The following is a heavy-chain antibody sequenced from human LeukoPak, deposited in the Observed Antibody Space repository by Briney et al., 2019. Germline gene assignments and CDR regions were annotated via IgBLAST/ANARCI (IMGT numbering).Heavy chain of an antibody. Sequence: PSETLSLTCTVSGGSISGYYWSWIRQPPGKGLEWIGFIYYTGNTDYNPSLKSRLTISVDTSKNQFSLKVSSVTAADTAVYYCVRSKSGTYGWFDPWGQGTLVTVFS. CDR2: IYYTGNT. V-gene: IGHV4-59*01. J-gene: IGHJ5*02. CDR1: GGSISGYY. D-gene: IGHD4-17*01. CDR3: VRSKSGTYGWFDP.